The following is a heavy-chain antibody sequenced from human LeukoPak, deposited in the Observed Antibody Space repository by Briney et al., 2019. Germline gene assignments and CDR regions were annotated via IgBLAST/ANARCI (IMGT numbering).Heavy chain of an antibody. CDR1: GVSISSGSNY. Sequence: SETLSLTCSVSGVSISSGSNYWGWIRQPPGKTLEWIGSIYSRGNTYYNPSLKSRVIILIDTAKNHFSLNLSSVTAADTAVYYCARDYQGGYGDKTVDYWGQGTLVTVSS. J-gene: IGHJ4*02. V-gene: IGHV4-39*07. CDR2: IYSRGNT. D-gene: IGHD5-18*01. CDR3: ARDYQGGYGDKTVDY.